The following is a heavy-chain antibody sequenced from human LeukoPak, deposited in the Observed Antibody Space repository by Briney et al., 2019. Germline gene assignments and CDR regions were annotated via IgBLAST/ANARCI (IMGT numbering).Heavy chain of an antibody. CDR2: INPNSGGT. Sequence: ASVKVSCKASGYTFTGYYMHWVRQAPGQGLEWMGWINPNSGGTNYAQKFQGGVTMTRDTSISTAYMELSRLRSDDTAVYYCAREGRRYYGSGSYNFDYWGQGTLVTVSS. CDR1: GYTFTGYY. D-gene: IGHD3-10*01. J-gene: IGHJ4*02. V-gene: IGHV1-2*02. CDR3: AREGRRYYGSGSYNFDY.